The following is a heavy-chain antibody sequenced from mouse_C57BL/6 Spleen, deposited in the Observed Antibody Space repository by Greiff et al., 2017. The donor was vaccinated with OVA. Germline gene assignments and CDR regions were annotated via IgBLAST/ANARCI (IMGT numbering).Heavy chain of an antibody. V-gene: IGHV7-3*01. CDR3: ARWGTTVVAPDY. Sequence: EVKLMESGGGLVQPGGSLSLSCAASGFTFTDYYMSWVRQPPGKALEWLGFIRNKANGYTTEYSASVKGRFTISRDNSQSILYLQMNALRAEDSATYYCARWGTTVVAPDYWGQGTTLTVSS. CDR2: IRNKANGYTT. CDR1: GFTFTDYY. D-gene: IGHD1-1*01. J-gene: IGHJ2*01.